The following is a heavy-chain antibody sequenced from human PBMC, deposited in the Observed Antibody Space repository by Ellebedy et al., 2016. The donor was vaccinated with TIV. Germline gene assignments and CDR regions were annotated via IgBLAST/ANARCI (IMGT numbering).Heavy chain of an antibody. CDR1: GFSFDDYA. D-gene: IGHD3-3*01. CDR2: ISYNSGTI. V-gene: IGHV3-9*01. CDR3: VRDSRDDFWSEFDY. J-gene: IGHJ4*02. Sequence: SLKISXAASGFSFDDYAMHWVRQGPGKGLEWVSGISYNSGTIAYADSVKGRFTISRDNAKNSLYLQMNSLRVEDTALYYCVRDSRDDFWSEFDYWGQGTLATVSS.